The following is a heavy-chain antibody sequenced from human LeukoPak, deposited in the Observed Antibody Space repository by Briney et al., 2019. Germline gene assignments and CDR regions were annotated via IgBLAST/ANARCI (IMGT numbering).Heavy chain of an antibody. CDR1: GFTFDDYA. D-gene: IGHD6-13*01. CDR2: ISWNSGSI. Sequence: PGRSLRLSCAASGFTFDDYAMHWVRQAPGKGLEWVSGISWNSGSIGYADSVKGRFTISRDNAKNSLYLQMNSLRAEDTAVYYCASGRQLGYWGQGTLVTVSS. V-gene: IGHV3-9*01. CDR3: ASGRQLGY. J-gene: IGHJ4*02.